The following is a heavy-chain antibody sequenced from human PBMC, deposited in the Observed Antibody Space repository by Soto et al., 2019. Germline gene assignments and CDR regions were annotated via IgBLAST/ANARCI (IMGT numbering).Heavy chain of an antibody. CDR2: ISAYNGNT. V-gene: IGHV1-18*01. J-gene: IGHJ5*02. CDR3: ARDRGDYDFWSGYYYNWFDP. CDR1: GYTFTSYG. D-gene: IGHD3-3*01. Sequence: ASVKVSCKASGYTFTSYGMSWVRQAPGQGLEWMGWISAYNGNTNYAQKLQGRVTMTTDTSTSTAYMELRSLRSDDTAVYYCARDRGDYDFWSGYYYNWFDPWGQGTLVTVSS.